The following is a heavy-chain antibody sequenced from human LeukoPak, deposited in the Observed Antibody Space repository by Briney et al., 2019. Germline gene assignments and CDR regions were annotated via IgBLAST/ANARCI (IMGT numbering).Heavy chain of an antibody. CDR1: GGSISSGDYY. J-gene: IGHJ4*02. D-gene: IGHD3-16*02. CDR3: ARDAEIWGSYRLPL. Sequence: SETLSLTCTVSGGSISSGDYYWRWIRQPPGTGLEWLGYIYYSGSTYYNPSLKSRVTISVDTSKNQFSLKLSSVTAADTAVYYCARDAEIWGSYRLPLWGQGTLVTVSS. V-gene: IGHV4-30-4*01. CDR2: IYYSGST.